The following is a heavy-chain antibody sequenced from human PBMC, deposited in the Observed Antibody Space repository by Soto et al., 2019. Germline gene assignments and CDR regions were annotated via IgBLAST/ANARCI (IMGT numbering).Heavy chain of an antibody. CDR2: INPSGGST. V-gene: IGHV1-46*03. CDR1: GYTFTSYY. CDR3: ARTYYDILTGYSPDAFDI. Sequence: GASVKVSCKASGYTFTSYYMHCVRQAPGQGLEWMGIINPSGGSTSYAQKFQGRVTMTRDTSTSTVYMELSSLRSEDTAVYYCARTYYDILTGYSPDAFDIWGQGTMVTVSS. D-gene: IGHD3-9*01. J-gene: IGHJ3*02.